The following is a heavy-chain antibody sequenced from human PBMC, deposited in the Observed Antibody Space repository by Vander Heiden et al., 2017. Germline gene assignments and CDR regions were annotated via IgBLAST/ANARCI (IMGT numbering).Heavy chain of an antibody. D-gene: IGHD3-3*01. CDR3: ARAPRYYDFWSGYFPGDGMDV. V-gene: IGHV4-34*01. Sequence: QVQLQQWGAGLLKPSETLSLTCAVYGGSFSGYYWSWIRQPPGKGLEWIGEINHSGSTNYNPSLKSRFTISVDTSKNQFSLKLSSVTAADTAVYYCARAPRYYDFWSGYFPGDGMDVWGQGTTVTVSS. CDR1: GGSFSGYY. CDR2: INHSGST. J-gene: IGHJ6*02.